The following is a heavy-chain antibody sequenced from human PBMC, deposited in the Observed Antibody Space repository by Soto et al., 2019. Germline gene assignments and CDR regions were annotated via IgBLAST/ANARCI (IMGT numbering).Heavy chain of an antibody. J-gene: IGHJ6*03. CDR1: GFTVSSNY. CDR2: IYSGGST. Sequence: GGSLRLSCAASGFTVSSNYMSWVRQAPGKGLEWVSVIYSGGSTYYADSVKGRFTISRDNSKNTLYLQMNSLRAEDTAVYYCAREVRYYYYYMDVWGKGTTVTVSS. CDR3: AREVRYYYYYMDV. V-gene: IGHV3-66*01.